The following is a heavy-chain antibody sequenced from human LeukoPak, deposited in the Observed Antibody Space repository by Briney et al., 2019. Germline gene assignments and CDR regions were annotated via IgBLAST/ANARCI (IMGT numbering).Heavy chain of an antibody. V-gene: IGHV1-24*01. CDR3: ATGGVATDPLFDY. Sequence: GPVKVSCKVSGYTLTELSMHWVRQAPGKGLEWMGGFDPEDGETIYAQKFQGRVTMTEDTSTDTAYMELSSLRSEDTAVYYCATGGVATDPLFDYWGQGTLVTVSS. J-gene: IGHJ4*02. CDR2: FDPEDGET. D-gene: IGHD5-12*01. CDR1: GYTLTELS.